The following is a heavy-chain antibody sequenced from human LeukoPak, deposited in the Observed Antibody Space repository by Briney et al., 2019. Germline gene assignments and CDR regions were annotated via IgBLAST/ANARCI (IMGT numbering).Heavy chain of an antibody. D-gene: IGHD3-16*01. J-gene: IGHJ4*02. Sequence: PSETLSLTCTVSGGSICSYYWSWIRQPPGKGLEWIGYIYYSGSTNYNPSLKSRVTISVDTSKNQFSLKLSSATAADTAVYYCARGGARTTMLINYWGQGTLVTVSS. CDR2: IYYSGST. V-gene: IGHV4-59*01. CDR3: ARGGARTTMLINY. CDR1: GGSICSYY.